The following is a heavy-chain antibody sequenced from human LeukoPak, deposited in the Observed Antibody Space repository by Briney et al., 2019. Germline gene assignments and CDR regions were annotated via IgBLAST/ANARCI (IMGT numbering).Heavy chain of an antibody. J-gene: IGHJ5*02. CDR2: INPSGGST. CDR1: GYTFTSYY. Sequence: ASVKVSCKASGYTFTSYYMHWVRQAPGQGLEWMGIINPSGGSTTYAQKSQGRVTMTRDTSTSTVYMELSSLRSEDTALYYCARGDVYDSSVYNWFDPWGQGTLVIVSS. D-gene: IGHD3-22*01. V-gene: IGHV1-46*01. CDR3: ARGDVYDSSVYNWFDP.